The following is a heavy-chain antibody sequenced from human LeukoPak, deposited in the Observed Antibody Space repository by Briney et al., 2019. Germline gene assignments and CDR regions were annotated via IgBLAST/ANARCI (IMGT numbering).Heavy chain of an antibody. CDR2: IIPIFGTA. Sequence: SVKVSCKASGGTFSSYAIGWVRQAPGQGLEWMGGIIPIFGTANYAQKFQGRVTITADESTSTAYMELSSLRSEDTAVYYCARCGVYCTNGVCTWYYFDYWGQGTLVTVSS. CDR3: ARCGVYCTNGVCTWYYFDY. D-gene: IGHD2-8*01. J-gene: IGHJ4*02. CDR1: GGTFSSYA. V-gene: IGHV1-69*13.